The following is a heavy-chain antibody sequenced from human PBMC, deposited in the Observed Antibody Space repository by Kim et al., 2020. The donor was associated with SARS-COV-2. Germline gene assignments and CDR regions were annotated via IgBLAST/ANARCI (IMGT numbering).Heavy chain of an antibody. CDR3: GRTRGIEA. D-gene: IGHD3-10*01. CDR2: IKHDGSKK. J-gene: IGHJ6*02. CDR1: GFTFSGYW. V-gene: IGHV3-7*01. Sequence: GVSLRLSCAASGFTFSGYWMTWVRQAPGKGLEWVANIKHDGSKKDYVDSVKGRFSISRDNAKNSLYLQMNSLRAEDTAIYYCGRTRGIEAWGQGTTVTVSS.